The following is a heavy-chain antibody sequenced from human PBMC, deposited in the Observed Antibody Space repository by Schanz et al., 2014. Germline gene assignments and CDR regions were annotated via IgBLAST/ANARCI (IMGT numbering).Heavy chain of an antibody. D-gene: IGHD6-13*01. CDR3: ARDRQQLVGRIGYYYDMDV. V-gene: IGHV3-30*04. Sequence: QVQLVESGGGVVQPGRSLRLSCAASGFTFSNFAIHWVRQAPGKGLEWVAVILSDGSHEDYADSVKGRFTISRDNSKTTLYLQMNRLRAEDTAVYYCARDRQQLVGRIGYYYDMDVWGQGTTVTVSS. J-gene: IGHJ6*02. CDR1: GFTFSNFA. CDR2: ILSDGSHE.